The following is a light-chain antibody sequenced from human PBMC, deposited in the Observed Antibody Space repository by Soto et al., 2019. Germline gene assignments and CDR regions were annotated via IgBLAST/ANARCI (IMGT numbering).Light chain of an antibody. J-gene: IGKJ1*01. CDR3: QLYGSSPPWT. CDR2: DAS. V-gene: IGKV3-20*01. CDR1: QSVSSSQ. Sequence: EIVLTQSPGTLSLSPGERATLSCRASQSVSSSQLAWYQQKPGQAPRLLIYDASTRATGIPDRFSGSGSGTDFTPTISRLEPEDFAVYHCQLYGSSPPWTFGQGTKVEIK.